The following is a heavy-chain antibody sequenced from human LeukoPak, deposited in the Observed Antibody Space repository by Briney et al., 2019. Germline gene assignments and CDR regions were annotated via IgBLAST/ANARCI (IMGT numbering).Heavy chain of an antibody. CDR3: AKDRLYWCQNYYYYYMDV. Sequence: GGSLRLSCAASGFTFSSYAMSWVRQAPGKGLEWVSAISGSGGSTYYADSVKGRFTISRDNSKNTLYLQMNSLRAEDTAVYYCAKDRLYWCQNYYYYYMDVWGKGTTVTVSS. CDR2: ISGSGGST. D-gene: IGHD2-8*02. CDR1: GFTFSSYA. J-gene: IGHJ6*03. V-gene: IGHV3-23*01.